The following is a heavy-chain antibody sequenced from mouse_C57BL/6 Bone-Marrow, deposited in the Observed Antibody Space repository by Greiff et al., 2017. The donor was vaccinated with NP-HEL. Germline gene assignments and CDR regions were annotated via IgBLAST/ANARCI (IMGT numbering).Heavy chain of an antibody. D-gene: IGHD1-1*01. V-gene: IGHV1-81*01. CDR2: IYPRRGNT. Sequence: QVQLQQSGAELARPGASVKLSCKASGYTFTSYGISWVKQRTGQGLEWIGEIYPRRGNTYYNEKFKGKATLTADKSSSTAYMELRSLTSEDSAVYFCARTVVGYFDVWGTGTTVTVSS. CDR3: ARTVVGYFDV. J-gene: IGHJ1*03. CDR1: GYTFTSYG.